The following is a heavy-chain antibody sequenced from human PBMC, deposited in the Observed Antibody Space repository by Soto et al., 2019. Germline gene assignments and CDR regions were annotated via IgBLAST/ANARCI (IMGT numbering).Heavy chain of an antibody. CDR2: ISRAGGST. V-gene: IGHV3-23*01. Sequence: EAQLLESGGGLVQPGGSLRLSCAASRFTFSNYAMSWVRQAPGKGLGWASGISRAGGSTYYADSVKGRFTISRDNSKNTLDLQMSSLRAEDTAIYYCARAHDYDFWSGFLFYGMDVWGQGTTVTVS. J-gene: IGHJ6*02. D-gene: IGHD3-3*01. CDR1: RFTFSNYA. CDR3: ARAHDYDFWSGFLFYGMDV.